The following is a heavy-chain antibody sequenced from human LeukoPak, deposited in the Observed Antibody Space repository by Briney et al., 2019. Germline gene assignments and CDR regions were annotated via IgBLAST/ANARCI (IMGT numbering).Heavy chain of an antibody. V-gene: IGHV1-69*01. D-gene: IGHD3-9*01. CDR3: ARGWSGDDILYHFDY. CDR1: GGTFSSYA. CDR2: IIPIFGTA. J-gene: IGHJ4*02. Sequence: SVKVSCKASGGTFSSYAISWVRQAPGQGLEWMGGIIPIFGTANYAQKFQGRVTITADESASTAYMELSSLRSEDTAVYYCARGWSGDDILYHFDYWGQGTLVTVSS.